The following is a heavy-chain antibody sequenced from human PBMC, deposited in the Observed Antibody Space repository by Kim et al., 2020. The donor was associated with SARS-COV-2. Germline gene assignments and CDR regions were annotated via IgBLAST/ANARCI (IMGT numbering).Heavy chain of an antibody. CDR3: ARGTITFGGVIVISYGMDV. V-gene: IGHV3-30-3*01. D-gene: IGHD3-16*02. Sequence: GGSLRLSCAASGFTFSSYAMHWVRQAPGKGLEWVAVISYDGSNKYYADSVKGRFTISRDNSKNTLYLQMNSLRAEDTAVYYCARGTITFGGVIVISYGMDVWGQGTTVTVSS. J-gene: IGHJ6*02. CDR1: GFTFSSYA. CDR2: ISYDGSNK.